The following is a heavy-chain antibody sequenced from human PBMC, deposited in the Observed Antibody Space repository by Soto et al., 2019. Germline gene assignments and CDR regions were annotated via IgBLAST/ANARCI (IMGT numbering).Heavy chain of an antibody. CDR2: IYYSGST. J-gene: IGHJ4*02. Sequence: PSETLSLTCTVSGGSISSSSYYWGWIRQPPGKGLEWIGSIYYSGSTYYNPSLKSRVTISVDTSKNQFSLKLSSVTAADTAVYYCTKGNLPTFEYWGQGTLVTVSS. V-gene: IGHV4-39*03. CDR3: TKGNLPTFEY. CDR1: GGSISSSSYY.